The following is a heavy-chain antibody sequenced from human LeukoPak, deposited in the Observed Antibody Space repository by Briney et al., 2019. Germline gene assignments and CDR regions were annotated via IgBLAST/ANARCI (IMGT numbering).Heavy chain of an antibody. V-gene: IGHV4-38-2*02. Sequence: PSEALSLTCIVSGYSIDTNFCWGWIRQPPGKGLEWVGTFSGNTHYNPSLKSRVTISVDKSKNQFSLKLNSVTVADTAVHYCVRGSYSDYGVNHWGQGTLVTVSS. CDR2: FSGNT. CDR1: GYSIDTNFC. D-gene: IGHD4-11*01. CDR3: VRGSYSDYGVNH. J-gene: IGHJ4*02.